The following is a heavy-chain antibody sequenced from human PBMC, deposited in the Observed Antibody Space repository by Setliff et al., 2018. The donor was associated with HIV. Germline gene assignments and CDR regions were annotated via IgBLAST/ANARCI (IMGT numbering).Heavy chain of an antibody. CDR2: IRSDGSNK. J-gene: IGHJ6*03. V-gene: IGHV3-30*02. Sequence: GGSLRLSCATSGLTFSNCGMHWVRQAPGKGLEWVASIRSDGSNKYYADSVTGRFTISRDNAKNSLFLQMNSLRAEDTAVYYCARVLQPLVLSNYMDVWGKGTTVTVSS. D-gene: IGHD6-13*01. CDR3: ARVLQPLVLSNYMDV. CDR1: GLTFSNCG.